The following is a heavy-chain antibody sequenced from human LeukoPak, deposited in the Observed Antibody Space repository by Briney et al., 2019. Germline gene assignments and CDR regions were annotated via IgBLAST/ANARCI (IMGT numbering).Heavy chain of an antibody. J-gene: IGHJ4*02. CDR3: AGGGDSGWAIDN. Sequence: GGSLRLSCTVSGVSFNSFYMNWVRQAPGKGLEWISYIDTQSQTVYYADSMRGRFTISRDNAKNSLYLQINSLRDEDTALYYCAGGGDSGWAIDNWGQGTLVIVSS. CDR2: IDTQSQTV. V-gene: IGHV3-48*02. D-gene: IGHD6-19*01. CDR1: GVSFNSFY.